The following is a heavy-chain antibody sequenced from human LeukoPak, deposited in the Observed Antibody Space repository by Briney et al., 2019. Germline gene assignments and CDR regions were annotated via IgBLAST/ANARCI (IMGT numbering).Heavy chain of an antibody. D-gene: IGHD5-12*01. Sequence: GGSLRLSCAASGSTFSSYAMSWVRQAPGKGLEWVSAISGSGGSTYYADSVKGRFTISRDNSKNTLYLQMNSLRAEDTAVYYCAKVYVDIVATSSTYFDYWGQGTLVTVSS. CDR1: GSTFSSYA. CDR3: AKVYVDIVATSSTYFDY. V-gene: IGHV3-23*01. J-gene: IGHJ4*02. CDR2: ISGSGGST.